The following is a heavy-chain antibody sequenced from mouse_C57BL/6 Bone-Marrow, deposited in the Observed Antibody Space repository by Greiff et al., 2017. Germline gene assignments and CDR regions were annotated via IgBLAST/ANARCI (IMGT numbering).Heavy chain of an antibody. CDR3: AGKGYFHLFDY. J-gene: IGHJ2*01. Sequence: EVKLMESGGGLVKPGGSLKLSCAASGFTFSSYAMSWVRQTPEKRLEWVATISDGGSYTYYPDNVKGRFTISRDNAKHNLYLQMSHLKSEDTGMYYCAGKGYFHLFDYWGQGTTLTVSS. CDR1: GFTFSSYA. CDR2: ISDGGSYT. D-gene: IGHD2-3*01. V-gene: IGHV5-4*03.